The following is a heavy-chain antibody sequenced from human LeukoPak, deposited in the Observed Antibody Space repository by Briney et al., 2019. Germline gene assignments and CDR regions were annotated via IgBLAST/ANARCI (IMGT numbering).Heavy chain of an antibody. Sequence: ASVKVSCKASGYTFTSYDINWVRQATGQGLEWMGWMNPNSGNTGYAQKFQGRVTMTRNTSISTAYMELSSLRSEDTAVYYCARVSNYDILTGYYFWGQGNPGHRLL. D-gene: IGHD3-9*01. CDR1: GYTFTSYD. V-gene: IGHV1-8*01. CDR3: ARVSNYDILTGYYF. CDR2: MNPNSGNT. J-gene: IGHJ4*02.